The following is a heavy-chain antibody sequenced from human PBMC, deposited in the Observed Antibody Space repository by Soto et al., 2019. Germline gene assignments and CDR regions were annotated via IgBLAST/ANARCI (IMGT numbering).Heavy chain of an antibody. V-gene: IGHV1-18*04. D-gene: IGHD2-2*01. CDR3: AGCRGYFRDIVLVPAAKGWFDP. CDR1: GYTFTSYG. Sequence: ASVKVSCKASGYTFTSYGISWVRQAPGQGLEWMGWISAYNGNTNYAQKLQGRVTMTTDTSTSTAYMELRSLRSDDTAVYYCAGCRGYFRDIVLVPAAKGWFDPWGQLTLVTVCS. CDR2: ISAYNGNT. J-gene: IGHJ5*02.